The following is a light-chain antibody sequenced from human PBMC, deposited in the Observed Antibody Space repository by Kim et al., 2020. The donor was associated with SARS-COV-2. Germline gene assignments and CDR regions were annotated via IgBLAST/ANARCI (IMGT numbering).Light chain of an antibody. CDR1: QSIGIY. V-gene: IGKV1-39*01. J-gene: IGKJ5*01. CDR3: QQTHSTLVT. Sequence: DIQMTQSPSSLSASVGDRVTITCRASQSIGIYLNWYQQKPGKAPILLIYAASSLQSGVPSRFSGSGSGAEFTLTISRLQPDDFATYYCQQTHSTLVTFGQGTRLEIK. CDR2: AAS.